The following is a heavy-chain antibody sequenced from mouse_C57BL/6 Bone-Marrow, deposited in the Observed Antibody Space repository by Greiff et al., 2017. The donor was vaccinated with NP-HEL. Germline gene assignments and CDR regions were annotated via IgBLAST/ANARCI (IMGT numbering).Heavy chain of an antibody. Sequence: EVKLMESGGDLVKPGGSLKLSCAASGFTFSSYGMSWVRQTPDKRLEWVATISSGGSYTYYPDSVKGRFTISRDHAKNTLYLQMSSLKSEDTAMYYCARHGITTVVAKGFAYWGQGTLVTVSA. D-gene: IGHD1-1*01. CDR2: ISSGGSYT. J-gene: IGHJ3*01. CDR3: ARHGITTVVAKGFAY. CDR1: GFTFSSYG. V-gene: IGHV5-6*01.